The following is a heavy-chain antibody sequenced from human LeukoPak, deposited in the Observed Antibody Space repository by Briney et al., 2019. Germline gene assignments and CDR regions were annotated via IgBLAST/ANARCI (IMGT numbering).Heavy chain of an antibody. Sequence: GESLRFSCAASGFTFTTYSMNWVRQAPGKGLEWVSAISGSGGSTYYADSVKGRFTISRDNSKNTLYLQMNSLRAEDTAVYYCAKEGDYGDYVFDYWGQGTLVTVSS. CDR3: AKEGDYGDYVFDY. CDR1: GFTFTTYS. J-gene: IGHJ4*02. CDR2: ISGSGGST. D-gene: IGHD4-17*01. V-gene: IGHV3-23*01.